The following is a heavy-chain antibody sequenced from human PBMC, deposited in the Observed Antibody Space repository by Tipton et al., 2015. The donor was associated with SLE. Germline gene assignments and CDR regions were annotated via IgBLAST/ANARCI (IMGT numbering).Heavy chain of an antibody. Sequence: TLSLTCTVSGGSISSYYWSWIRRPPGKGLEWIGYIYYSGSTNYNPSLKSRVTISVDTSKNQFSLKLSSVTAADTAVYYCARPVSRYYDSSGYFDYWGQGTLVTVSS. D-gene: IGHD3-22*01. CDR3: ARPVSRYYDSSGYFDY. J-gene: IGHJ4*02. CDR2: IYYSGST. V-gene: IGHV4-59*08. CDR1: GGSISSYY.